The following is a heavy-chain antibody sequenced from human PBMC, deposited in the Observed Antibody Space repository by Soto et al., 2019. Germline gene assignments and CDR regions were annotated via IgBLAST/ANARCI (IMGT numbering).Heavy chain of an antibody. CDR1: GGSISSYY. Sequence: PSETLSLTCTVSGGSISSYYWSWIRQPPGKGLEWIGYIYYSGSTNYNPSLKSRVTISVDTSKNQFSLKLSSVTAADTAVYYCARAGPGIAARPQHFDYWGQGTLVTVSS. V-gene: IGHV4-59*12. CDR2: IYYSGST. J-gene: IGHJ4*02. D-gene: IGHD6-6*01. CDR3: ARAGPGIAARPQHFDY.